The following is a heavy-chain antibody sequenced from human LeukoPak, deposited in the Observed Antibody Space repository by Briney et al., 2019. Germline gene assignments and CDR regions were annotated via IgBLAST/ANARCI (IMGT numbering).Heavy chain of an antibody. J-gene: IGHJ4*02. CDR3: ARQLYGSDY. CDR1: GVSFSTYY. D-gene: IGHD4-17*01. Sequence: SETLSLTCDVSGVSFSTYYWSWLRQSPEKGLEWIGEVNHSGYTNYNPSLKGRVTISVDTSKNQFSLKLSSVTAADTAVYYCARQLYGSDYWGQGTLVTVSS. CDR2: VNHSGYT. V-gene: IGHV4-34*01.